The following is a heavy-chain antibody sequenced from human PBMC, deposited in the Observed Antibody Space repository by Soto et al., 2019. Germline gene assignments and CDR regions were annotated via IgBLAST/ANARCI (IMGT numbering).Heavy chain of an antibody. J-gene: IGHJ6*02. Sequence: QVPLVQSGAEVKKPGSSVKVSRKAPGGTFSTYAISWVRQAPGQGLEWMGGVIPIFGTPKYAQKFQGRVTITADEPTSTGYMELRSLRSEDTAVYYRARSQGGSSSLDIYYYYYSGMDVWGQGTTVTVSS. CDR1: GGTFSTYA. V-gene: IGHV1-69*01. CDR3: ARSQGGSSSLDIYYYYYSGMDV. D-gene: IGHD2-15*01. CDR2: VIPIFGTP.